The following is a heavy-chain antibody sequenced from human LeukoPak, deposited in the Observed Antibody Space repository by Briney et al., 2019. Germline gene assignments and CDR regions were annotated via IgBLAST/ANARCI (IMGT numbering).Heavy chain of an antibody. D-gene: IGHD6-13*01. Sequence: GGSLRLSCAASGFTFSSYSMSWVRQAPGKGLVGGSSISSSSSYIYYADSVKGRFTISRHNAKNSLYLQMDSLRAEDTAVYYCARVSSSWHYFDYWGQGTLVTVSS. J-gene: IGHJ4*02. CDR2: ISSSSSYI. CDR3: ARVSSSWHYFDY. V-gene: IGHV3-21*01. CDR1: GFTFSSYS.